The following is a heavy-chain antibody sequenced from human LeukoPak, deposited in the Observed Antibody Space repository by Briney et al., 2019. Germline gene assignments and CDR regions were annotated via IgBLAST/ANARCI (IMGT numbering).Heavy chain of an antibody. J-gene: IGHJ3*02. CDR3: VHSFTTVTYDAFDI. V-gene: IGHV2-5*02. D-gene: IGHD4-17*01. CDR2: IYWDDDK. Sequence: SGPMLVNPTQTLTLTCTFSGFSLSTSGVGVVWIRQPPGQALEWLALIYWDDDKRYSPSLKSRLTITKDTSKNQVVLTMSDMDPVDTATDYCVHSFTTVTYDAFDIWGQGTVVTVSS. CDR1: GFSLSTSGVG.